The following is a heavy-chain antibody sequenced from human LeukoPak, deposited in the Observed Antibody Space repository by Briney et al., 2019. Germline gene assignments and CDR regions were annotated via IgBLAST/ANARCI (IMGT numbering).Heavy chain of an antibody. CDR2: INTGNGNT. CDR3: ARGRVVRGSSSRGGFVY. V-gene: IGHV1-3*03. D-gene: IGHD6-6*01. CDR1: GYTFTSYT. Sequence: ASVKVSCKASGYTFTSYTIHWVRQAPGQRLEWMGWINTGNGNTKYSQEFQGRVTITRDTSASTAYMELSSLRSEDTAVYYCARGRVVRGSSSRGGFVYWGQGTLVTVSS. J-gene: IGHJ4*02.